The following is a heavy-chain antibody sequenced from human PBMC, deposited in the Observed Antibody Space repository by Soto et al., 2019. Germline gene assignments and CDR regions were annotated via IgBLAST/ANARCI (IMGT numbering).Heavy chain of an antibody. CDR2: IYYSGST. V-gene: IGHV4-59*08. Sequence: SETLSLTCTVSGGSISSYYWSWIRQPPGKGLEWIGYIYYSGSTNYNPSLKSRVTLSVDTSKNQFSLKLSSLTAADTAVYYCARLRSWLDYWGQGTLVTVSS. J-gene: IGHJ4*02. CDR3: ARLRSWLDY. D-gene: IGHD6-13*01. CDR1: GGSISSYY.